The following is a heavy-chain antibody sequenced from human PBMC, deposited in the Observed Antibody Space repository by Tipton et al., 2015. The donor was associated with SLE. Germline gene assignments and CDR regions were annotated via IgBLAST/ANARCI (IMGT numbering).Heavy chain of an antibody. D-gene: IGHD2-21*02. J-gene: IGHJ4*02. Sequence: GSLRLSCAASGFTFSSYAMSWVRQGPGKGLEWVASISGSGDRTDFADSVKGRLTVSRDNSRNTLYLQMNSLRAEDTAVYYCAKDKGVTALDFWGQGTLVTVSS. V-gene: IGHV3-23*01. CDR2: ISGSGDRT. CDR1: GFTFSSYA. CDR3: AKDKGVTALDF.